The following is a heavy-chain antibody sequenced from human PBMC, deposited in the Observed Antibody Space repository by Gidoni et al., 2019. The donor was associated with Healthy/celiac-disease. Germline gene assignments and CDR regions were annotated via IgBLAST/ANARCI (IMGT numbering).Heavy chain of an antibody. J-gene: IGHJ6*02. D-gene: IGHD3-3*02. Sequence: QVQLVQSGAEVKKPGSSVTVSCKASGGPFSIYAISWVRQAPGQGLEWMGGIIPIFGTANYAQKFQGRVTITADESTSTAYMELSSLRSEDTAVYYCARATSVGFLEWSNHYGMDVWGQGTTVTVSS. CDR2: IIPIFGTA. V-gene: IGHV1-69*01. CDR3: ARATSVGFLEWSNHYGMDV. CDR1: GGPFSIYA.